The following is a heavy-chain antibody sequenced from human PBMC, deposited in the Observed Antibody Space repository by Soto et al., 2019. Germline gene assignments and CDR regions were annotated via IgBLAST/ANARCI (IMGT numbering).Heavy chain of an antibody. CDR1: GGSFSGYY. Sequence: SETLSLTCAVYGGSFSGYYWSWIRQPPGKGLEWIGEINHSGSTNYNPSLKSRVTISVDTSKNQFSLKLSSVTAADTAVYYCARDRRRVSSSWYAVGATTFDYWGQGTLVTVSS. J-gene: IGHJ4*02. CDR2: INHSGST. CDR3: ARDRRRVSSSWYAVGATTFDY. V-gene: IGHV4-34*01. D-gene: IGHD1-26*01.